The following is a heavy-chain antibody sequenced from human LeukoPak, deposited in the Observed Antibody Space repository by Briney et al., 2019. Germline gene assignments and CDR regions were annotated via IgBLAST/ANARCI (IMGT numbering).Heavy chain of an antibody. CDR2: IWYDGSNK. Sequence: GGSLRPSCAASGFTFSSYAMHWVRQAPGKGLEWVSVIWYDGSNKYYADSLKGRFTISRDNSKNTLYLQMNSLRAEDTAVYYCARVDYYDSSGSDWYFDLWGRGTLVTVSS. D-gene: IGHD3-22*01. J-gene: IGHJ2*01. CDR1: GFTFSSYA. CDR3: ARVDYYDSSGSDWYFDL. V-gene: IGHV3-33*01.